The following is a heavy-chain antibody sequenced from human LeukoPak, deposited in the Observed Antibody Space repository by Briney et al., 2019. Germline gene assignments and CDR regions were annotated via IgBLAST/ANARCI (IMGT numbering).Heavy chain of an antibody. J-gene: IGHJ4*02. CDR1: GYSFTSYD. CDR2: MNPDSGGT. Sequence: ASMKVSCKASGYSFTSYDINWMRQASGHGLEWLGWMNPDSGGTGYAQKFKGRITMTSDNSISTAYMELSSLRSEDTAVYYCARSESIAARPNLDYWGQGTLVTVSS. D-gene: IGHD6-6*01. V-gene: IGHV1-8*01. CDR3: ARSESIAARPNLDY.